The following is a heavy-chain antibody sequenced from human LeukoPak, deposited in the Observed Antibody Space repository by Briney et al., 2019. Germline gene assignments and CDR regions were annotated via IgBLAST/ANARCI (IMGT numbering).Heavy chain of an antibody. V-gene: IGHV4-34*01. D-gene: IGHD3-3*01. CDR2: INHSGST. CDR3: ARALRDYDFWSGYYIAGYYFDY. CDR1: GGSFSGYY. J-gene: IGHJ4*02. Sequence: SQTLSLTCAVYGGSFSGYYWSWIRQPPGKGLEWIGEINHSGSTSYNPSLKSRVTISVDTSKNQFSLKLSSVTAADTAVYYCARALRDYDFWSGYYIAGYYFDYWGQGTLVTVSS.